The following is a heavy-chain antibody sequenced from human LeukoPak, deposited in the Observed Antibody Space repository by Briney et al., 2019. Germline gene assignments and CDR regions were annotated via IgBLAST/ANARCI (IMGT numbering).Heavy chain of an antibody. D-gene: IGHD6-19*01. V-gene: IGHV3-23*01. CDR2: ISGDAVSK. CDR1: GFTFSSYD. CDR3: TKDRHSSGWPNWFDP. J-gene: IGHJ5*02. Sequence: GGSLRPSCRGSGFTFSSYDMSWVRQAPGKGLEWVSSISGDAVSKYYAESVRGRFTISRDNSKDTLYLQMNSLRAEDTALYFCTKDRHSSGWPNWFDPWGQGSLVIVSS.